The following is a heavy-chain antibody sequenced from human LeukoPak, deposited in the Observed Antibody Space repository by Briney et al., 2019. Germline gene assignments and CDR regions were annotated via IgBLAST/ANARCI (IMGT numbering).Heavy chain of an antibody. CDR1: GYTFTSYD. Sequence: ASVKVSCKASGYTFTSYDINWVRQATGQGLEWMGWMNPNSGNTGYAQKFQGSVTMTRNTSISTAYMELSSLRSEDTAVYYCARLRITMVRGVIINHFDYWGQGTLVTVSS. D-gene: IGHD3-10*01. V-gene: IGHV1-8*01. J-gene: IGHJ4*02. CDR2: MNPNSGNT. CDR3: ARLRITMVRGVIINHFDY.